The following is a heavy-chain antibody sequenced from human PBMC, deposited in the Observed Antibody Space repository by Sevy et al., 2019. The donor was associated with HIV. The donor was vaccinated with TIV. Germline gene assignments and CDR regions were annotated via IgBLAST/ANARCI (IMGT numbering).Heavy chain of an antibody. CDR2: ISYHGRDK. CDR1: GIIFTTSG. Sequence: GGSLRLSCVVSGIIFTTSGMHWVRQAPGKGLEWVAVISYHGRDKFYADSVKGRATISRDNSKNILYLEMNSLRTEDKAVYYCAKDFTGYNGMDVWGQGTMVTVSS. CDR3: AKDFTGYNGMDV. D-gene: IGHD1-1*01. J-gene: IGHJ6*02. V-gene: IGHV3-30*18.